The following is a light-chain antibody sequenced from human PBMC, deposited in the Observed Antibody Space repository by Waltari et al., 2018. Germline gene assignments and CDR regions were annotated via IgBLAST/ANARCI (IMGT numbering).Light chain of an antibody. CDR3: AAWDDSLNGLYV. Sequence: QSVLTQPPSASGTPEQRVTISCSGSSSNIGSNTVNWYQQLPGTAPKLLIYSNNQRPSGVPDRFSGSKSGTSGSLAISGLQSDDEADYYCAAWDDSLNGLYVFGTGTKVTVL. V-gene: IGLV1-44*01. CDR1: SSNIGSNT. J-gene: IGLJ1*01. CDR2: SNN.